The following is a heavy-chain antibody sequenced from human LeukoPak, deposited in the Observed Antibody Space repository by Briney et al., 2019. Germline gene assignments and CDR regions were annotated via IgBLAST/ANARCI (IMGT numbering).Heavy chain of an antibody. J-gene: IGHJ3*02. Sequence: GGSLRLSCAASGFSFSSYGMHWVRQAPGKGLEWVAVISYDGTNKYYGDSVKGRFTISRDNSKNKVYLQMNSLRAEDTAVYYCARVDEYGFDMWDQGTMVTVSS. CDR2: ISYDGTNK. V-gene: IGHV3-30*03. CDR3: ARVDEYGFDM. CDR1: GFSFSSYG.